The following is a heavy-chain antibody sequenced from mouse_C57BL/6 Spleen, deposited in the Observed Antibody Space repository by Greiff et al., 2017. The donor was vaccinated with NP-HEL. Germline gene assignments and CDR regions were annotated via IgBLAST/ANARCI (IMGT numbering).Heavy chain of an antibody. J-gene: IGHJ1*03. CDR2: ISDGGSYT. Sequence: EVQVVESGGGLVKPGGSLKLSCAASGFTFSSYAMSWVRQTPEKRLEWVATISDGGSYTYYPDNVKGRFTISRDNAKNNLYLQMSHLKSEDTAMYYCARGGDVGWYFDVWGTGTTVTVSS. CDR3: ARGGDVGWYFDV. V-gene: IGHV5-4*01. CDR1: GFTFSSYA. D-gene: IGHD3-3*01.